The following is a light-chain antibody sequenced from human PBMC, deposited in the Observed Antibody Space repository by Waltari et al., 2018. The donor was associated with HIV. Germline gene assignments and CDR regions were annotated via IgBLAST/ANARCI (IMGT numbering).Light chain of an antibody. CDR2: EGS. Sequence: QSALTQPASVSGSPGQSITISCTGTSSDVGSYNLVSWYQQHPGKAPKLMIYEGSKRPSGGSNPFSGSKACNTAFLTISGLQTEDEADYYFCSYAGSFVVFGGGTKLTVL. CDR1: SSDVGSYNL. J-gene: IGLJ2*01. V-gene: IGLV2-23*01. CDR3: CSYAGSFVV.